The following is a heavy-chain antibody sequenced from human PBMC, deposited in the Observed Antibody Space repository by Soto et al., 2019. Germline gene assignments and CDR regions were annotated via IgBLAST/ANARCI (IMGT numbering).Heavy chain of an antibody. CDR1: GGSITSYF. D-gene: IGHD3-22*01. Sequence: SETLSLTCAVSGGSITSYFWSWIRQSPGKGLEWIGYIYYSGSTKYNPSLQSRVTMSVDTSKNQFSLELSSVTAADTAMYYCARDRYYDSTGYYDYWGQGTLVTVSS. CDR3: ARDRYYDSTGYYDY. V-gene: IGHV4-59*01. CDR2: IYYSGST. J-gene: IGHJ4*02.